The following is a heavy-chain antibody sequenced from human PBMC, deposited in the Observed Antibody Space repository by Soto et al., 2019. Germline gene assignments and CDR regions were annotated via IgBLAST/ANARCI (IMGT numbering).Heavy chain of an antibody. V-gene: IGHV1-18*04. CDR2: ISAFSGNT. CDR3: ARNRARSTWHFDH. D-gene: IGHD2-2*01. J-gene: IGHJ4*02. Sequence: QVHLVQSGVEVKKAGASVKVSCKASGFTFTSYGITWVRQAPGQGLEWMGWISAFSGNTNYAQNLQGRVTLTTETSTSTDYMEIRSLRSDDTAVYYCARNRARSTWHFDHWGQGTLVTDSS. CDR1: GFTFTSYG.